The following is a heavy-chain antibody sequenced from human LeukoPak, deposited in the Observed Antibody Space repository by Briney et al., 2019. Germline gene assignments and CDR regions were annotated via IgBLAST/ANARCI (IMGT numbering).Heavy chain of an antibody. Sequence: PSETLSLTCRVSGGSISSSSHYWGWIRQPPGKGLEWIGNIYYSGSTYYNPSLKSRVTISVDTSKNQFSLKLSSVTAADTAVYYSARRPGGNTYGYCFDPWGQGTLVTVSS. CDR3: ARRPGGNTYGYCFDP. D-gene: IGHD5-18*01. CDR2: IYYSGST. CDR1: GGSISSSSHY. V-gene: IGHV4-39*01. J-gene: IGHJ5*02.